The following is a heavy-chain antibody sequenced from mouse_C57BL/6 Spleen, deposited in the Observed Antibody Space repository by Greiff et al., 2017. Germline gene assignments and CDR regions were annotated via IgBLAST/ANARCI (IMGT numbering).Heavy chain of an antibody. V-gene: IGHV6-3*01. Sequence: QSGGGLVQPGGSMKLSCVASGFTFSNYWMNWVRQSPEKGLEWVAQIRLKSDNYATHYAESVKGRFTISRDDSKSSVYLQMNNLRAEDTGIYYCTVYYYGTNWYFDVWGTGTTVTVSS. CDR1: GFTFSNYW. CDR3: TVYYYGTNWYFDV. D-gene: IGHD1-1*01. CDR2: IRLKSDNYAT. J-gene: IGHJ1*03.